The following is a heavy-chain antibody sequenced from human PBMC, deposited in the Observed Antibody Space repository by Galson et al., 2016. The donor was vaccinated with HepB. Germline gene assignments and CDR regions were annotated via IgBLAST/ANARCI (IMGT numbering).Heavy chain of an antibody. CDR3: ARDGGAAGRIAH. V-gene: IGHV4-59*01. CDR2: IYYGGTT. D-gene: IGHD6-13*01. Sequence: SETLSLTCTVSGGSISTYYWNWIRQSPGKGLEWIGYIYYGGTTSYSPSLKSRVTISVDTSKNQFSLRLNSVTPADTAVYFCARDGGAAGRIAHWGQGTLVTVSS. J-gene: IGHJ4*02. CDR1: GGSISTYY.